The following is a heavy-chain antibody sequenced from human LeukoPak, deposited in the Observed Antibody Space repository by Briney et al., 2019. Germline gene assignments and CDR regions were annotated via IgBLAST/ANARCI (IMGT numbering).Heavy chain of an antibody. J-gene: IGHJ6*03. CDR1: GFTFDNYG. V-gene: IGHV3-20*04. Sequence: PGGSLRLSCAASGFTFDNYGMTWVRQAPGKGLEWVSGCNWSGRSTGYADSVKGRFTISRDNARNALYLQMNSLRGEDTALYYCARLAYCGGDCSSGDYYHYIDVWGTGTTVTVSS. CDR3: ARLAYCGGDCSSGDYYHYIDV. CDR2: CNWSGRST. D-gene: IGHD2-21*02.